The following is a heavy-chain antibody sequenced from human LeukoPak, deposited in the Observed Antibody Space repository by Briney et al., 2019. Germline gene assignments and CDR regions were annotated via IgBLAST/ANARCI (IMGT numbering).Heavy chain of an antibody. V-gene: IGHV3-66*01. D-gene: IGHD1-14*01. J-gene: IGHJ5*02. Sequence: GGSLRLSCAASGFTFSSYWMSWVRQAPGKGLEWVSVIYSGGSTYYADSVKGRFTISRDNSKNTLYLQMNSLRAEDTAVYYCARVLALLPDLWFDPWGQGTLVTVSS. CDR3: ARVLALLPDLWFDP. CDR2: IYSGGST. CDR1: GFTFSSYW.